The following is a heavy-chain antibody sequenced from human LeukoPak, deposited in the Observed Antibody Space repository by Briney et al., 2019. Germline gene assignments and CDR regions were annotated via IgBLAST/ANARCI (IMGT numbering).Heavy chain of an antibody. D-gene: IGHD3-10*01. CDR3: AGGSYYGSGSRPGYFDH. CDR1: GFSVNNNY. Sequence: GGSLRLSCAASGFSVNNNYMNWVRQAPGKGLEWVSVKDNFGNTYYTDSVKGRFTICRDISKNTLCLKMKNLDAEDTAVYYCAGGSYYGSGSRPGYFDHWGQGTLVTVSS. CDR2: KDNFGNT. J-gene: IGHJ4*02. V-gene: IGHV3-53*01.